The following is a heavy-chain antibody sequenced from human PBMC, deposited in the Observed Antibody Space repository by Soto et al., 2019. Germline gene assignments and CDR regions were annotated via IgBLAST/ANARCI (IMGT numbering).Heavy chain of an antibody. CDR3: DPAYGGRAIY. V-gene: IGHV2-5*02. CDR1: GFSLTTDRVG. Sequence: QITLKESGPPLVKPTQTLTLTCTFSGFSLTTDRVGVGWIRQPPGEALEWLAVIYWDDSKTYRPSLESRLTITKDTSKTPVDLTMTNMDSLDTATYSCDPAYGGRAIYWGQGTLVTVSS. CDR2: IYWDDSK. J-gene: IGHJ4*02. D-gene: IGHD1-26*01.